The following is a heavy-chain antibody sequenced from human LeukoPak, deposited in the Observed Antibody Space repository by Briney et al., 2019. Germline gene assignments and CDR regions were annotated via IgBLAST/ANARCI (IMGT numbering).Heavy chain of an antibody. CDR1: GYTFTSYG. D-gene: IGHD5-12*01. CDR2: IIAYNGNT. V-gene: IGHV1-18*01. CDR3: ARASERFYSGYDSVGNWFDR. J-gene: IGHJ5*01. Sequence: GSVRVSCKASGYTFTSYGISWVRQAPGQGLEWMGWIIAYNGNTNYAQKLQGRVTMTTDTSTSTAYMELGSLRSDDTAVYYCARASERFYSGYDSVGNWFDRWGQGRLVSVSS.